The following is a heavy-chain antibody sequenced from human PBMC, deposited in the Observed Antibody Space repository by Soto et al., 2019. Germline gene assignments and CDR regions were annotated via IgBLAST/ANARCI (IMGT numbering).Heavy chain of an antibody. CDR1: GGSISSGGYS. J-gene: IGHJ4*02. Sequence: QLQLQESGSGLVKPSQTLSLTCAVSGGSISSGGYSWSWIRQPPGKGLEWIGYIYHSGSTYYNPSPKRRVTISVDRSKNQFSLKLSSVTAADTAVYYCARLSATVTTGYFDYWGQGTLVTVSS. CDR3: ARLSATVTTGYFDY. V-gene: IGHV4-30-2*01. D-gene: IGHD4-17*01. CDR2: IYHSGST.